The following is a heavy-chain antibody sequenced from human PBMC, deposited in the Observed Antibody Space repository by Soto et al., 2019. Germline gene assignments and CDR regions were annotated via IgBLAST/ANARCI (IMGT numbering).Heavy chain of an antibody. CDR2: ISGSGGST. CDR1: GFTFSSYA. D-gene: IGHD2-2*01. J-gene: IGHJ4*02. CDR3: AKLSLIVVVPAAMNFFDY. Sequence: GGSLRLSCAASGFTFSSYAMSWVRQAPGKGLEWVSAISGSGGSTYYADSVKGRFTISRDNSKNTLYPQMNSLRAEDTAVYYCAKLSLIVVVPAAMNFFDYWGQGTLVTVSS. V-gene: IGHV3-23*01.